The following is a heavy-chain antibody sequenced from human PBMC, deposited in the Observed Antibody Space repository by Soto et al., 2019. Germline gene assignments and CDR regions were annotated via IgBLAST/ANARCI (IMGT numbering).Heavy chain of an antibody. CDR1: GFTFSSYG. D-gene: IGHD4-4*01. Sequence: PGGSLRLSCAASGFTFSSYGMHWVRQAPGKGLEWVAVISYDGSNKYYADSAKGRFTISRDNSKNTLYLQMNSLRAEDTAVYYCAKDLDVTVTSGFDYWGQGTLVTVSS. V-gene: IGHV3-30*18. J-gene: IGHJ4*02. CDR2: ISYDGSNK. CDR3: AKDLDVTVTSGFDY.